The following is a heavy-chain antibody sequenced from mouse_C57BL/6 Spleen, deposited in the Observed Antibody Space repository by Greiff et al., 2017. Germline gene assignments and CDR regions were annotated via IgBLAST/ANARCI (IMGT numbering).Heavy chain of an antibody. Sequence: EVKLVESGEGLVKPGGSLKLSCAASGFTFSSYAMSWVRQTPEKRLEWVAYISSGGDYIYYADTVKGRFTISRDNTRNTLYLQMISLKSEDTAMYYCTRDLYFGGFDYWGQGTTLTVSS. V-gene: IGHV5-9-1*02. CDR1: GFTFSSYA. D-gene: IGHD1-1*01. J-gene: IGHJ2*01. CDR3: TRDLYFGGFDY. CDR2: ISSGGDYI.